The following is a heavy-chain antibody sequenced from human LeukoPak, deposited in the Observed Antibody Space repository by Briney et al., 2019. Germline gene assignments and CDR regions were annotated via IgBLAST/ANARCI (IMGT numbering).Heavy chain of an antibody. V-gene: IGHV4-34*01. D-gene: IGHD5-12*01. CDR2: INHSGTT. CDR1: GFTFSSYS. J-gene: IGHJ3*02. Sequence: GSLRLSCAASGFTFSSYSMNWVRQPPGKGLEWIGEINHSGTTNYNPSLKSRVTMSVDTSKNQFSLKLSSVTAADTAVYYRARDPGKDSGYDLTAFDIWGQGTMVTVSS. CDR3: ARDPGKDSGYDLTAFDI.